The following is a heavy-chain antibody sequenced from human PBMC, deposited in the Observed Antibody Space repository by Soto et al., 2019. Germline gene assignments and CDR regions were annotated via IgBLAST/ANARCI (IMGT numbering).Heavy chain of an antibody. CDR2: INPSGGST. J-gene: IGHJ4*02. D-gene: IGHD5-18*01. CDR3: ARVAPLGRWGYSYGLDY. Sequence: QVQLVQSGAEVKKPGASVKVSCKASGYTFTSYYMHWVRQAPGQGLEWMGIINPSGGSTSYAQKFQGRVTRTRDTSTSTVYMELSSLRSEDTAVYYCARVAPLGRWGYSYGLDYWGQGTLVTVSS. V-gene: IGHV1-46*01. CDR1: GYTFTSYY.